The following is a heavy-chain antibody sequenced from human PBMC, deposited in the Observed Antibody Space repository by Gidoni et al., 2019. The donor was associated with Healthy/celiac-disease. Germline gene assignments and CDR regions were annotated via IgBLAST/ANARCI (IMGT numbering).Heavy chain of an antibody. CDR1: GFPFGSCG. Sequence: QVQLVESGGGVVQPGRSLRRSCAAPGFPFGSCGMHWVRQAPGKGLEWVAVISYDGSNKYYADSVKGRFTISRDNSKNTLYLQMNSLRAEDTAVYYCAKDSTLPTQDLYYYYGMDVWGQGTTVTVSS. V-gene: IGHV3-30*18. J-gene: IGHJ6*02. CDR2: ISYDGSNK. D-gene: IGHD2-15*01. CDR3: AKDSTLPTQDLYYYYGMDV.